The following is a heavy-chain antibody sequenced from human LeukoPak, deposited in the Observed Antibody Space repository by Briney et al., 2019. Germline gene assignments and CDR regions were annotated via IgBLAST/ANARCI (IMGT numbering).Heavy chain of an antibody. CDR1: GFDLNTYE. J-gene: IGHJ5*02. CDR3: ARGDPHADL. CDR2: ITISGHTK. V-gene: IGHV3-48*03. Sequence: GGSLRLSCAASGFDLNTYEMSWVRQAPGKGLEWIADITISGHTKNYADSVKGRFTISRDNAGTSLYLQMNSLRVEDTGVYYCARGDPHADLWGQGTLVTVSS.